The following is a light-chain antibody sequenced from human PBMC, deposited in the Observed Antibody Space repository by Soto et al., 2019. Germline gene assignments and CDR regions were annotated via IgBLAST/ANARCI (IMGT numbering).Light chain of an antibody. J-gene: IGLJ3*02. Sequence: QAVVTQPPSLSGTPGQTVTISCIGSRSNIGSAIVHWYQQLPGTAPKHLIYMNSQRPSGVPDRFSGSKSGTSASLVITGLRPKDEAEYYCVAWDDNLGSRVFGGGTKLTVL. V-gene: IGLV1-47*01. CDR2: MNS. CDR3: VAWDDNLGSRV. CDR1: RSNIGSAI.